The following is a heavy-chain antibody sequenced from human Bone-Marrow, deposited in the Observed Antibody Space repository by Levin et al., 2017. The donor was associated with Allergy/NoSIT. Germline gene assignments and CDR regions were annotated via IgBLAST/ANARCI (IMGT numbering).Heavy chain of an antibody. D-gene: IGHD2-8*01. V-gene: IGHV3-74*01. CDR1: GFTFSHYW. Sequence: GESLKISCAASGFTFSHYWIHWVRQAPGQGLVWVSRTTTDGSNTTYADSVKGRFTSSRDNAKNTLYLQMNSLRAEDTAIYYCVRDSPHANFDYWGQGALVTVSS. CDR2: TTTDGSNT. CDR3: VRDSPHANFDY. J-gene: IGHJ4*02.